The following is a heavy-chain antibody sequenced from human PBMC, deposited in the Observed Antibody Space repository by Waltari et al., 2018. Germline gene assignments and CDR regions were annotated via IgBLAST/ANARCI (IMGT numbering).Heavy chain of an antibody. V-gene: IGHV4-4*07. CDR3: AAWSIAARRAYFDY. CDR1: GGSISSYY. Sequence: QVQLQESGPGLVKPSETLSLTCTVSGGSISSYYWSWIRQPAGKGLEWIGRIYTSGSTNYNPSLKSRVTMSVDTSKNQFSLKLSSVTAADTAVYYCAAWSIAARRAYFDYWGQGTLVTVSS. J-gene: IGHJ4*02. D-gene: IGHD6-6*01. CDR2: IYTSGST.